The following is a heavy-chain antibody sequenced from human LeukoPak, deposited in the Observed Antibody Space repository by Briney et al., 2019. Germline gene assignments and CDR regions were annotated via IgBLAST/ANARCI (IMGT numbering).Heavy chain of an antibody. V-gene: IGHV1-69*05. CDR2: IIPIFGTA. D-gene: IGHD2-15*01. CDR1: GGTFSSYA. Sequence: ASVKVSCKASGGTFSSYAISWVRQAPGQGLEWMGGIIPIFGTANYAQKFQGRVTITTDESTSTAYMELSSLRSEGTAVYYCARGYSRYCSGGSCPRALDYWGQGTLVTVSS. CDR3: ARGYSRYCSGGSCPRALDY. J-gene: IGHJ4*02.